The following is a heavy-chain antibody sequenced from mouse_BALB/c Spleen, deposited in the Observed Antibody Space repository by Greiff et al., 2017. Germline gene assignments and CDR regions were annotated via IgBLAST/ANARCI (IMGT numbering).Heavy chain of an antibody. CDR1: GFTFSSYA. D-gene: IGHD2-4*01. Sequence: EVQVVESGGGLVKPGGSLKLSCAASGFTFSSYAMSWVRQTPEKRLEWVASISSGGSTYYPDSVKGRFTISRDNARNILYLQMSSLRSEDTAMYYCARGYDYDSYWYFDVWGAGTTVTVSS. CDR3: ARGYDYDSYWYFDV. CDR2: ISSGGST. J-gene: IGHJ1*01. V-gene: IGHV5-6-5*01.